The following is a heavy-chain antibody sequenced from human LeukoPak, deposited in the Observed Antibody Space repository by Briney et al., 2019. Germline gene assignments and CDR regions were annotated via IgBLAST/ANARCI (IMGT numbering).Heavy chain of an antibody. CDR3: ATARVPAAILDNYYMDV. V-gene: IGHV1-2*02. Sequence: ASVKVSCKASGYTFTGYYMHWVRQAPGQGLEWMGWINPNSGGTNYAQKFQGRVTMTEDTSTDTAYMELSSLRSEDTAVYYCATARVPAAILDNYYMDVWGKGTTVTVSS. CDR1: GYTFTGYY. J-gene: IGHJ6*03. D-gene: IGHD2-2*02. CDR2: INPNSGGT.